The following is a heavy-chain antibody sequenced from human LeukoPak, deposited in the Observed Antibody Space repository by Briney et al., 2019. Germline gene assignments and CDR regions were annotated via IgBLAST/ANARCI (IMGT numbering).Heavy chain of an antibody. J-gene: IGHJ6*02. V-gene: IGHV1-18*01. CDR1: GYTFTSYG. Sequence: GASVKVSCKASGYTFTSYGISWVRPAPGQGLGWMGWISAYNGNTNYAQKLQGRVTMTTDTSTSTAYMELRSLRSDDTAVYYCARDLQDKVWLGAVYYYYGMAVWGQGTTVTVSS. CDR3: ARDLQDKVWLGAVYYYYGMAV. CDR2: ISAYNGNT. D-gene: IGHD5/OR15-5a*01.